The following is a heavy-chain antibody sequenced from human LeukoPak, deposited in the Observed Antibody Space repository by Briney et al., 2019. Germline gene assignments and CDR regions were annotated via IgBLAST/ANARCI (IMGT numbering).Heavy chain of an antibody. D-gene: IGHD2-8*02. Sequence: ASVKVSCKASGYTFTSYSMHWVRQAPGQGLEWMGIINPSGGSTSYAQKFQGRVTMTRDTSTSTVYMELSSLRSEDTAVYYCATEHYGTGDFDYWGQGTLVTVSS. V-gene: IGHV1-46*01. J-gene: IGHJ4*02. CDR1: GYTFTSYS. CDR3: ATEHYGTGDFDY. CDR2: INPSGGST.